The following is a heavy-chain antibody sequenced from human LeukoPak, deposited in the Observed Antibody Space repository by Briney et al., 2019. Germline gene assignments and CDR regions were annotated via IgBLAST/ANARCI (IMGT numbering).Heavy chain of an antibody. CDR1: GDSVSSNRAT. J-gene: IGHJ4*02. Sequence: SQTLSLTCAISGDSVSSNRATWTWIRHSPSRGLEWLGRTYFRSKWYNDYAVSVKIRITNNPDTSKNQCSLKLNSLTPEDTAVYYCARGRGDIDFDYWGQGTLVTVSS. V-gene: IGHV6-1*01. CDR2: TYFRSKWYN. CDR3: ARGRGDIDFDY.